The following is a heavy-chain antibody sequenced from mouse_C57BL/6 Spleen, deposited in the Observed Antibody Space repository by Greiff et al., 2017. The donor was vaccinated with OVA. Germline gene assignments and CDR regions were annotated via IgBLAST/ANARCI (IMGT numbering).Heavy chain of an antibody. D-gene: IGHD1-1*01. Sequence: QVQLQQPGAELVKPGASVKMSCKASGYTFTSYWITWVKQRPGQGLEWIGDIYPGSGSTNYNEKFKSKATLTVDTSSSTAYMQLSSLTSEDSAVYYCARHYYGSIYFDYWGQGTTLTVSS. CDR2: IYPGSGST. V-gene: IGHV1-55*01. J-gene: IGHJ2*01. CDR3: ARHYYGSIYFDY. CDR1: GYTFTSYW.